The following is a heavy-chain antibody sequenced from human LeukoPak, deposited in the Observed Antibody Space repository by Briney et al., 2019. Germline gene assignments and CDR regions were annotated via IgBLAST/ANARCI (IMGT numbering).Heavy chain of an antibody. Sequence: GASVKVSCKASGYTFTGYYMHWVRQAPGQGLEWMGWINPNSGGTNYAQKFQGRVTMTRDTSISTAYMELSRLRSDDTAVYYCARGDLSAVAGLDDYWGQGTLVTVSS. D-gene: IGHD6-19*01. CDR1: GYTFTGYY. V-gene: IGHV1-2*02. CDR2: INPNSGGT. CDR3: ARGDLSAVAGLDDY. J-gene: IGHJ4*02.